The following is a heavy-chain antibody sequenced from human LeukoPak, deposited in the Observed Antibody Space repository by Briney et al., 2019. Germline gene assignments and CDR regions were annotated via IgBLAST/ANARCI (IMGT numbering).Heavy chain of an antibody. J-gene: IGHJ3*02. D-gene: IGHD3-22*01. CDR1: GFTFSSYA. CDR2: ISGSGGST. CDR3: AKDSNYYDSSGYYYKRLHDAFDI. Sequence: GGSLRLSCAASGFTFSSYAMSWVRQAPGKGLEWVSAISGSGGSTYYADSVKGRFTISRDNSKNTLYLQMNSLRAEDTAVYYCAKDSNYYDSSGYYYKRLHDAFDIWGQGTVVTVSS. V-gene: IGHV3-23*01.